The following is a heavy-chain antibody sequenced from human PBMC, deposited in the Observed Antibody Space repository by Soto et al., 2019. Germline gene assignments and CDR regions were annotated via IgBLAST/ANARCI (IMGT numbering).Heavy chain of an antibody. Sequence: EVQLLESGGGLVQPGGSLRLSCGASGFRFSDFGMTWVRQAPGKGLEWVSRISGSGNYAYYADSVKGRFTISRDNSQTTLYLQMNSLRAEDTAVYYCAKPWVSLGSGSTYFDYWGQGTLVTVAS. CDR3: AKPWVSLGSGSTYFDY. CDR2: ISGSGNYA. V-gene: IGHV3-23*01. CDR1: GFRFSDFG. D-gene: IGHD3-10*01. J-gene: IGHJ4*02.